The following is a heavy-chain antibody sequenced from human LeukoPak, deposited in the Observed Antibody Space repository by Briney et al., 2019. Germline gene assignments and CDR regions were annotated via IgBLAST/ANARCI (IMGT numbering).Heavy chain of an antibody. J-gene: IGHJ4*02. CDR3: VRGGGSSWATPDY. CDR2: ISSNGGNT. D-gene: IGHD6-13*01. V-gene: IGHV3-64D*06. Sequence: GGSLRLSCSVSGFTFSSYAMHWVRQAPGQGLEYVSAISSNGGNTYYADSVKGRFTISRDNSKNTLFLQMSSLRAEDKAVYYCVRGGGSSWATPDYWGQGTLVTVSS. CDR1: GFTFSSYA.